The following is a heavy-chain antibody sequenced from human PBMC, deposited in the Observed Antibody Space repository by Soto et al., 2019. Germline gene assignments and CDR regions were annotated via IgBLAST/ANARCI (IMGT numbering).Heavy chain of an antibody. J-gene: IGHJ4*02. Sequence: SETLSLTCAVYGGSFSGYYWSWIRQPPGKGLEWIGEINHSGSTNYNPSLKSRVTISVDTSKNQFSLKLSSVTAADTAVYYCARGPNSSQRVVYWGQGTLVTVSS. CDR1: GGSFSGYY. CDR3: ARGPNSSQRVVY. D-gene: IGHD6-13*01. V-gene: IGHV4-34*01. CDR2: INHSGST.